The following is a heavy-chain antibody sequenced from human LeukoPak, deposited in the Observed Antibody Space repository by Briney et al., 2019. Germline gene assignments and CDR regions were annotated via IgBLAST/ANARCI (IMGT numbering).Heavy chain of an antibody. CDR1: GGSISSYY. CDR3: ARRFRQCSSSWPYDAFDI. CDR2: IYYSGST. Sequence: PSETLSLTCTVSGGSISSYYWSWIRQPPGKGLEWIGYIYYSGSTNYNPSLKSRVTISVDTSKNQFSLKLSSVTAADTAVYYCARRFRQCSSSWPYDAFDIWGQGTMVTVSS. D-gene: IGHD6-13*01. J-gene: IGHJ3*02. V-gene: IGHV4-59*08.